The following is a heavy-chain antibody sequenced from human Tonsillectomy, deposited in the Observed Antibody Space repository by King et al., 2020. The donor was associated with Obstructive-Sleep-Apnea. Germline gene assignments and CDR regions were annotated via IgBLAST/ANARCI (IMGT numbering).Heavy chain of an antibody. CDR3: AKDLWTYNYYDSSGYYY. CDR1: GFTFSSYA. D-gene: IGHD3-22*01. Sequence: VQLVESGGGLVQPGGSLRLSCAASGFTFSSYAMSWVRQAPGKGLEWVSAISGSGGSTYYADSVKGRFTISRDNSKNTLYLQMNSLRAEDTAVYYCAKDLWTYNYYDSSGYYYWGQGTLVTVSS. CDR2: ISGSGGST. J-gene: IGHJ4*02. V-gene: IGHV3-23*04.